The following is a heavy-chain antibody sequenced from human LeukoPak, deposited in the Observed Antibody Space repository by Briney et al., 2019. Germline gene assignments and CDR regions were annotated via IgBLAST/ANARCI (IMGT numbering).Heavy chain of an antibody. J-gene: IGHJ4*02. V-gene: IGHV1-69*05. CDR2: IIPIFGTA. D-gene: IGHD6-13*01. Sequence: ASVKVSCKASGGTFSSYAITWVRQAPGQGLEWMGRIIPIFGTANYAQKFEGRVTITTDESTSTAYMELSTLRSDDTAVYYCARERPPGDSSSWFLEGYFDIWGQGTLVTVSS. CDR3: ARERPPGDSSSWFLEGYFDI. CDR1: GGTFSSYA.